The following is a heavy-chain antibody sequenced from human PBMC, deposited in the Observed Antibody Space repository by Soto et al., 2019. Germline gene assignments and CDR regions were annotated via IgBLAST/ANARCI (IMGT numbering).Heavy chain of an antibody. CDR2: IIPIFGTA. CDR1: GGTFISYA. J-gene: IGHJ3*02. Sequence: SSVKVSCKASGGTFISYAISWVRQAPGQGLEWMGGIIPIFGTANYAQKFQGRVTITADKSTSTAYMELSSLRSEDTAVYYCARVEWVTSRAFDIWGQGTMVTVSS. CDR3: ARVEWVTSRAFDI. V-gene: IGHV1-69*06. D-gene: IGHD3-3*01.